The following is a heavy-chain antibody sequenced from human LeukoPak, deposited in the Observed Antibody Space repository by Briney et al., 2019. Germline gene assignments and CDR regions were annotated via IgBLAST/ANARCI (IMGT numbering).Heavy chain of an antibody. CDR3: ARDLTDPPYYYYYIDV. J-gene: IGHJ6*03. CDR1: GFTFSSYA. CDR2: ISGRDSTT. V-gene: IGHV3-23*01. Sequence: GGSLRLSCAASGFTFSSYAMSWVRQAPGKGLEWVSAISGRDSTTYYADSVKGRFTISRDKSKNTLYLQMNSLRAEDTAVYYCARDLTDPPYYYYYIDVWGKGTTVTISS.